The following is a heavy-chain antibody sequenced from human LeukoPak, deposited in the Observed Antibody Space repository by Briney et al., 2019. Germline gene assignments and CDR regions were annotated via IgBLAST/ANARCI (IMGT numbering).Heavy chain of an antibody. V-gene: IGHV1-46*01. CDR3: ARVGVVVASNYYYYYYMDV. D-gene: IGHD2-15*01. CDR2: INPSGGST. Sequence: ASVKVSCKASGYTFTSYYMHWVRQAPGQGLEWMGIINPSGGSTSYAQKFQGRVTMTRDTSTSTVYMELSSLRSEDTAVYYCARVGVVVASNYYYYYYMDVWGKGTTVTVSS. CDR1: GYTFTSYY. J-gene: IGHJ6*03.